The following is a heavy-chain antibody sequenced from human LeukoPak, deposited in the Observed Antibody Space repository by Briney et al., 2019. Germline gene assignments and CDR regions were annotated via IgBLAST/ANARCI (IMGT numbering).Heavy chain of an antibody. Sequence: SETLSLTCTVSGGSISSYSWSWIRQPAGKGLEWIGRIFASGSTKYSPSLKGRVTMSVETSKKQFSLKLSSVTAADTAVYYCAREGSAFDIWGQGTMVTVSS. CDR1: GGSISSYS. CDR2: IFASGST. J-gene: IGHJ3*02. CDR3: AREGSAFDI. V-gene: IGHV4-4*07.